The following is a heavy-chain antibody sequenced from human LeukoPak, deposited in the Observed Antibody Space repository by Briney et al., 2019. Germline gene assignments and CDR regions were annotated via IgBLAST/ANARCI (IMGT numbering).Heavy chain of an antibody. V-gene: IGHV4-39*07. CDR2: IYYSGST. J-gene: IGHJ3*02. CDR1: GGSISSSSYY. Sequence: PSETLSLTCTVSGGSISSSSYYWGWIRQPPGKGLEWIGSIYYSGSTYYNPSLKSRVTISVDTSKNQFSLKLSSVTAADTAVYYCATGKLNWEGLDEDAFDIWGQGTMVTVSS. D-gene: IGHD7-27*01. CDR3: ATGKLNWEGLDEDAFDI.